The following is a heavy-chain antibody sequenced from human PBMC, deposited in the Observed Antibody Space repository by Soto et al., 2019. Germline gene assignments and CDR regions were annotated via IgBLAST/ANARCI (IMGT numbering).Heavy chain of an antibody. CDR2: ISPYTGNT. CDR3: VMVDNYVTPAPQDA. CDR1: GYIFVNYG. D-gene: IGHD3-16*01. J-gene: IGHJ6*02. V-gene: IGHV1-18*01. Sequence: QVQLVQSGDEVKKPGASVKVSCKASGYIFVNYGIAWVRQAPRQGLEWMGWISPYTGNTHSASKVQGRLTMTTDTSTSTACMDLGSLTSDDTAVYYCVMVDNYVTPAPQDAWGQGTTVTVSS.